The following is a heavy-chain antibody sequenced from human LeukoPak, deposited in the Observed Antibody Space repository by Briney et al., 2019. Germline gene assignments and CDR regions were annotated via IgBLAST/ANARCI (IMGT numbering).Heavy chain of an antibody. CDR3: ARHMRRAADNWFDP. Sequence: ASETLSLTCTVSGGSISSYYWSWIRQPPGKGLEWIGYIYYSGSTNHNPSLKSRVTISVDTSKNQFSLKLSSVTAADTAVYYCARHMRRAADNWFDPWGQGTLVTVSS. CDR1: GGSISSYY. J-gene: IGHJ5*02. D-gene: IGHD6-13*01. V-gene: IGHV4-59*08. CDR2: IYYSGST.